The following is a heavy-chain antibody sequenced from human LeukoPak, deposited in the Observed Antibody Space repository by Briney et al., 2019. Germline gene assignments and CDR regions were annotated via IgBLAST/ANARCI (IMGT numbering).Heavy chain of an antibody. CDR2: INSDGSST. Sequence: ARSLRLSCAASGFTFSSYWMHWGRQAPGPGLGWVSRINSDGSSTSYADSVKGRFTISRDNAKNTLYLQMNSLRAEDTAVYYCARDYSNYGDFDYWGQGTLVTVSS. V-gene: IGHV3-74*01. J-gene: IGHJ4*02. D-gene: IGHD4-11*01. CDR1: GFTFSSYW. CDR3: ARDYSNYGDFDY.